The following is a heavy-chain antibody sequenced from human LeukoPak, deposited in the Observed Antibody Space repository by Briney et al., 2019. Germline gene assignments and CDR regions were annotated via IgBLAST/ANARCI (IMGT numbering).Heavy chain of an antibody. CDR3: ATESPNSSSSRGVDAFDI. D-gene: IGHD6-6*01. CDR2: MDPNSGNT. Sequence: ASVKVSCKASGYTFTSYGISWVRQAPGQGLEWMGWMDPNSGNTGYAQKFQGRVTITRNTSISTAYMELSSLRSEDTAVYYCATESPNSSSSRGVDAFDIWGQGTMVTVSS. J-gene: IGHJ3*02. CDR1: GYTFTSYG. V-gene: IGHV1-8*03.